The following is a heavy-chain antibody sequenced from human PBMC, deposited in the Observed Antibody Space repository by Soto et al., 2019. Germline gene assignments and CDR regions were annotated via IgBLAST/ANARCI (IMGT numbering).Heavy chain of an antibody. Sequence: GGSLRLSCAVSGFTFSSNAMHWVRQAPGKGLEWVALISYDGSNKYYADSVKGRFTISRDNSKNTLYLQMNSLRAEDTAVYYCARDGPPPVGNSMTTVNLFDYWGQGTLVTVSS. CDR3: ARDGPPPVGNSMTTVNLFDY. D-gene: IGHD4-17*01. V-gene: IGHV3-30-3*01. CDR2: ISYDGSNK. CDR1: GFTFSSNA. J-gene: IGHJ4*02.